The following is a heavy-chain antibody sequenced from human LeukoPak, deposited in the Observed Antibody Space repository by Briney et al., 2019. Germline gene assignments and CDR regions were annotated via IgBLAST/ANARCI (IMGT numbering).Heavy chain of an antibody. J-gene: IGHJ4*02. CDR2: IKSKTDGGTT. CDR3: TTDPGYSSGWYVY. Sequence: GGSPRLSCAASGFTFSNAWMSWVRQAPGKGLEWVGRIKSKTDGGTTDYAAPVKGRFTISRDDSKNTLYLQMNSLKTEDTAVYYCTTDPGYSSGWYVYWGQGALVTVSS. D-gene: IGHD6-19*01. V-gene: IGHV3-15*01. CDR1: GFTFSNAW.